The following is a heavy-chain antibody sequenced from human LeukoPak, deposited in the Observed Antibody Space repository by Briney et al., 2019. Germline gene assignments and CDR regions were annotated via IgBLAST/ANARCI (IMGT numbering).Heavy chain of an antibody. V-gene: IGHV1-46*01. Sequence: ASVKVSCKASGYTFTSYYMHWVRQAPGQGLEWMGIINPSGGSTSYAQKFQGRVTMTRDMSTSTDYMELISLRSEDTAVHYCARDNSVEDTAWWFDPWGQGTLVTVSS. CDR3: ARDNSVEDTAWWFDP. CDR1: GYTFTSYY. CDR2: INPSGGST. D-gene: IGHD4-23*01. J-gene: IGHJ5*02.